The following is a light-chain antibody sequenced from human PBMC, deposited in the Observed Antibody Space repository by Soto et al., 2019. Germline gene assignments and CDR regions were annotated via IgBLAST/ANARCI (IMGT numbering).Light chain of an antibody. CDR3: CSFAANYRV. CDR2: DVN. Sequence: QSALTQPHSVSGSPGQSVSISCTGTSSDVGGYNSVSWYQQRPGRAPKVMIYDVNKRPSGVPDRFSGSKSGITASLTISGLQAEDEADYYCCSFAANYRVFGGGTKVTVL. J-gene: IGLJ3*02. CDR1: SSDVGGYNS. V-gene: IGLV2-11*01.